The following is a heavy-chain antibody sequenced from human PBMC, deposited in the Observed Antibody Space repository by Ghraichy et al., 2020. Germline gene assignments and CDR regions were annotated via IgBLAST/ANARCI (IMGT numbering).Heavy chain of an antibody. CDR3: VRRGGSSWFRAFDY. J-gene: IGHJ4*02. Sequence: GGSLRLSCSASGFTFNNYPMHWVRQAPGKGLEYVSAISGNGVTTYYADSVKGRFTISRDNSKNTLYLQMSSLRAEDTAVYYCVRRGGSSWFRAFDYWGQGTLVTVSS. CDR2: ISGNGVTT. V-gene: IGHV3-64D*06. D-gene: IGHD6-13*01. CDR1: GFTFNNYP.